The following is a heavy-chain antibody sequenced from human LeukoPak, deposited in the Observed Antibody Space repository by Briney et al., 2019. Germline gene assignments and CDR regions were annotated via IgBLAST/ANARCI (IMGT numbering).Heavy chain of an antibody. CDR1: GGSISSYY. J-gene: IGHJ3*02. CDR2: IYYSGGT. CDR3: ARLRGVHCSSTSCSRLDGSDI. V-gene: IGHV4-59*08. D-gene: IGHD2-2*01. Sequence: SETLSLTCTVSGGSISSYYWTWIRQPPGKGLEWIGYIYYSGGTNYNPSLKSRVTTSVHTSKNQFSLKLSSVTAADTAVYYCARLRGVHCSSTSCSRLDGSDIWGQGTMVTVSS.